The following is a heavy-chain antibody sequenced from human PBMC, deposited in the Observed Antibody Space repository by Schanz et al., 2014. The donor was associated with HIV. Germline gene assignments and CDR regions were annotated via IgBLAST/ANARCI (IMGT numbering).Heavy chain of an antibody. CDR3: AKVHTYYYYDSSGYYGYFDY. CDR1: GFTFSSYG. Sequence: VQLVESGGGLVQPGRSLRLSCAASGFTFSSYGMHWVRQAPGKGLEWVAVISYDGSNKYYADSVKGRFTISRDNSKNTLYLQMNSLRAEDTAVYYCAKVHTYYYYDSSGYYGYFDYWGQGTLVTVSS. J-gene: IGHJ4*02. V-gene: IGHV3-30*18. D-gene: IGHD3-22*01. CDR2: ISYDGSNK.